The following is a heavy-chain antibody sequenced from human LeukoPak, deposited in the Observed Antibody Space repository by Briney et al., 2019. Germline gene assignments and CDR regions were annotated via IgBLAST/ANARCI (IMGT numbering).Heavy chain of an antibody. CDR3: ARAGYCSGGSCYGSDY. J-gene: IGHJ4*02. Sequence: GRSLRLSCAASGXTFSSYGMHWVRQAPGKGLEWVAAVWYDGSIQYYADSVKGRFTISRDSSKNTLYLQMDSLRAEDTAVYYCARAGYCSGGSCYGSDYWGQGTLVSVSS. D-gene: IGHD2-15*01. V-gene: IGHV3-33*01. CDR1: GXTFSSYG. CDR2: VWYDGSIQ.